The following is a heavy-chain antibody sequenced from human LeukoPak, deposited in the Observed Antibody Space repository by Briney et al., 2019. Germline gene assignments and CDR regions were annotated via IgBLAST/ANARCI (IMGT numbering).Heavy chain of an antibody. V-gene: IGHV3-30*04. CDR3: ARAPLGYCRGGSCYAHSGSYLYAFDI. D-gene: IGHD2-15*01. CDR1: EFTFSSYA. CDR2: ISHDGSNK. J-gene: IGHJ3*02. Sequence: PGGSLRLSCAASEFTFSSYAAHWVRQAPGKGLERVAVISHDGSNKYYADSVKGRFTISRDNSKNTLYLQMNSLRVEDTAVYYCARAPLGYCRGGSCYAHSGSYLYAFDIWGQGTLVTVSS.